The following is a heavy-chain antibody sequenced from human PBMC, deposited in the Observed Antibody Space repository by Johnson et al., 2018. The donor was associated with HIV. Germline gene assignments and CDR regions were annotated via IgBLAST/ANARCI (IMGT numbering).Heavy chain of an antibody. D-gene: IGHD1-1*01. CDR3: AGPERPTGTQEEAFDI. CDR2: ISSSGSII. CDR1: GFTFSDYY. J-gene: IGHJ3*02. Sequence: QVQLVESGGGLVKPGGSLRLSCAASGFTFSDYYMSWIRQAPGKGLAWVSYISSSGSIIYYADSVKGRFTISRDNAKNSLYLQMNSMRAEDTAVYYRAGPERPTGTQEEAFDIWGQGTMVIVSS. V-gene: IGHV3-11*04.